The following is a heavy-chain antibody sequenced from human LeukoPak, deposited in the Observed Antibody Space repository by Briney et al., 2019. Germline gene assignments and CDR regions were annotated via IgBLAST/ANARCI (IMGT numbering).Heavy chain of an antibody. CDR2: ISSSSSTI. V-gene: IGHV3-48*04. CDR3: ARGFGYYDSSGLYPNYAFDI. Sequence: GGSLRLSCAASGFTFSSYSMNWVRQAPGKGLEWVSYISSSSSTIYYADSVKGRFTISRDNAKNSLYLQMNSLRAEDTAVYYCARGFGYYDSSGLYPNYAFDIWGQGTMVTVSS. D-gene: IGHD3-22*01. CDR1: GFTFSSYS. J-gene: IGHJ3*02.